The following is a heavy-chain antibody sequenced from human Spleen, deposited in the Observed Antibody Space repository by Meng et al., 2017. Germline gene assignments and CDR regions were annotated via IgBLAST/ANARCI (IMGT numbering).Heavy chain of an antibody. CDR2: VSGYNGNT. D-gene: IGHD3-10*01. CDR1: GYNFTDFG. CDR3: ARDLNGDRGIYFDY. Sequence: QVHLVQSGGGVKKPGASVKGPCKVFGYNFTDFGVSWVRQSPGQGLEWMGWVSGYNGNTGYAHRFQGRLTMTTDTSATTAYMELSSLRSEDTAIYYCARDLNGDRGIYFDYWGQGTLVTVS. J-gene: IGHJ4*02. V-gene: IGHV1-18*01.